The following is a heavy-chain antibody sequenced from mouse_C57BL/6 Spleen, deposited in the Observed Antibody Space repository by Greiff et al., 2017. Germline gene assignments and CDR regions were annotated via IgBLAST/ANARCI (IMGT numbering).Heavy chain of an antibody. D-gene: IGHD1-1*02. J-gene: IGHJ3*01. V-gene: IGHV1-64*01. CDR3: ARRGGGSWFAY. Sequence: QVQLKQPGAELVKPGASVKLSCKASGYTFTSYWMHWVKQRPGQGLEWIGMIHPNSGSINYNEKFKSKATLTVDKSSSTAYMQLSSLTSEDSAVYYCARRGGGSWFAYWGQGTLVTVSA. CDR1: GYTFTSYW. CDR2: IHPNSGSI.